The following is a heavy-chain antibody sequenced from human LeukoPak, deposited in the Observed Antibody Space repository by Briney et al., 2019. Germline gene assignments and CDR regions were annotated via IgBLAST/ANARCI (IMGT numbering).Heavy chain of an antibody. V-gene: IGHV1-69*13. CDR2: IIPIFGTA. D-gene: IGHD3-3*01. Sequence: SVTVSCKASGGTFRSYAISWLRQAPGQGPEWMGGIIPIFGTANYAQKFQGRVTITADESTSTACMVLSSLRSEDTAVYYCARSPEDFWCGYENWFDPGGQGTLVTVSS. CDR3: ARSPEDFWCGYENWFDP. J-gene: IGHJ5*02. CDR1: GGTFRSYA.